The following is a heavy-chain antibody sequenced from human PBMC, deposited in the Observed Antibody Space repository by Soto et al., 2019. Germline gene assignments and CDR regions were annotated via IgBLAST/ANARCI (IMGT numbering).Heavy chain of an antibody. Sequence: QVQLVESGGGVVQPGRSLRLSCAASGFTFSSYGMHWVRQAPAKGLEWVAVISYDGSNKYYADSVEGRFTISRDKSKNTLYLQMNRLRDEDTAVYYCAKVLTMVRGVTVDYWCRGTLVTVSS. J-gene: IGHJ4*02. CDR2: ISYDGSNK. V-gene: IGHV3-30*18. CDR3: AKVLTMVRGVTVDY. CDR1: GFTFSSYG. D-gene: IGHD3-10*01.